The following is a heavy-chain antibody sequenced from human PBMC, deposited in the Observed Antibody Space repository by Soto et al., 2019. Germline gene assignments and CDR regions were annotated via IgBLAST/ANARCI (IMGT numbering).Heavy chain of an antibody. D-gene: IGHD3-3*01. CDR3: ARGVTVFGLVSRFWFDP. J-gene: IGHJ5*02. Sequence: PSETLSLTCTVSGGSISSGDYSWSWVRQSPGKGLEWIGHIYNSGITYYNPSLKSRVVISIETSRNQFSLRLNSLTAAGRAVYFCARGVTVFGLVSRFWFDPWGQGTVVTVS. V-gene: IGHV4-30-4*01. CDR2: IYNSGIT. CDR1: GGSISSGDYS.